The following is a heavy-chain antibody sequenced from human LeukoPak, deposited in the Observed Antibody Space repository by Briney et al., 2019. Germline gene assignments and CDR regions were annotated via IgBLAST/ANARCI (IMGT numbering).Heavy chain of an antibody. CDR1: GGTFSSYA. CDR3: ARGTYIVVVPAAMRGRAFDI. D-gene: IGHD2-2*01. V-gene: IGHV1-69*05. J-gene: IGHJ3*02. Sequence: SVKVSCKASGGTFSSYAISWVRQAPGQGLEWMGGIIPIFGTANYAQKFQGRVTITTDESTSTAYMELSSLRSEDTAVYYCARGTYIVVVPAAMRGRAFDIWGQGTMVTVSS. CDR2: IIPIFGTA.